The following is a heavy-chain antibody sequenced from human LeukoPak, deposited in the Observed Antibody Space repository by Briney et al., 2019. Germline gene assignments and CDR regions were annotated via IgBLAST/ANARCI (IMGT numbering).Heavy chain of an antibody. D-gene: IGHD6-13*01. Sequence: ASVKLSCKTSGYTFTGFYIHWGRQAHGQGLKLTQWINPNSGGTNCAQKFQGRFTMTTDTSISTAYMELSSLRSDDTAVYYCARAWGSNWYLEYFQHWGQGTLVTVSS. CDR2: INPNSGGT. V-gene: IGHV1-2*02. J-gene: IGHJ1*01. CDR3: ARAWGSNWYLEYFQH. CDR1: GYTFTGFY.